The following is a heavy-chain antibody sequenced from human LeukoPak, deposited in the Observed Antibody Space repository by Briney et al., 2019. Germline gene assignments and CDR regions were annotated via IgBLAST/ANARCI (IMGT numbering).Heavy chain of an antibody. CDR3: ARTRYTVDDALDI. J-gene: IGHJ3*02. CDR1: GFTFSSYE. V-gene: IGHV3-66*01. CDR2: IYSGGST. D-gene: IGHD4-23*01. Sequence: GGSLRLSCAASGFTFSSYEMSWVRQAPGKGLEWVSVIYSGGSTYYADSVKGRFTISRDNSKNTLYLQMKSLRAEDTAVYYCARTRYTVDDALDIWGQGTMVTVSS.